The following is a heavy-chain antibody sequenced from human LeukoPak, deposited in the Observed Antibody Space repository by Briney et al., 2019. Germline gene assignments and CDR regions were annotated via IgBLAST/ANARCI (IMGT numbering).Heavy chain of an antibody. CDR2: ISGSGDST. Sequence: ETLSLTCTVSGGSISSYYWSWIRQPPGKGLEWVSAISGSGDSTSYSDSVRGRFTISRDNFKNTLYLQMNSLRTEDTAVYYCANLGATIQIGGQGTLVTVSS. D-gene: IGHD1-26*01. J-gene: IGHJ4*02. CDR1: GGSISSYY. V-gene: IGHV3-23*01. CDR3: ANLGATIQI.